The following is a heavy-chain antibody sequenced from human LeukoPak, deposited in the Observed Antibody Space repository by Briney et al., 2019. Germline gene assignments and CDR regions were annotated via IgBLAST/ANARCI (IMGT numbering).Heavy chain of an antibody. CDR2: IRSSDRTI. Sequence: GGSLRLSCVASGFTFSTYSMNWVRQAPGKGLEWVSYIRSSDRTIYYADSVTGRFTISRDNAKNSLYLQMHSLRDEDTAVYCCARDRDWAFDYWGQGTLVTVSS. D-gene: IGHD3-9*01. V-gene: IGHV3-48*02. CDR3: ARDRDWAFDY. J-gene: IGHJ4*02. CDR1: GFTFSTYS.